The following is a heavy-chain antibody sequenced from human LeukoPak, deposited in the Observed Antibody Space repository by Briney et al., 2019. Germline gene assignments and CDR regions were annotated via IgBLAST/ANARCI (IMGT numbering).Heavy chain of an antibody. V-gene: IGHV3-30-3*01. CDR1: GFTFSSYA. CDR3: AKDGGYCSSTSCPFIRDYYYGMDV. D-gene: IGHD2-2*01. Sequence: GGSLRLSCAASGFTFSSYAMHWVRQAPGKGLEWVAVISYDGSNKYYADSVKGRFTISRDNSKNTLFLQMNSLRAEDTAVYYCAKDGGYCSSTSCPFIRDYYYGMDVWGQGTTVTVSS. J-gene: IGHJ6*02. CDR2: ISYDGSNK.